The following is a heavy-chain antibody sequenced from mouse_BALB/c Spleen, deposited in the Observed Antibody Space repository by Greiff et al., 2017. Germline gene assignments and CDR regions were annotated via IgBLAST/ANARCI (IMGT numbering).Heavy chain of an antibody. CDR2: ISSGGSYT. V-gene: IGHV5-6-4*01. D-gene: IGHD2-14*01. CDR3: TRHERYPFFDY. Sequence: EVQGVESGGGLVKPGGSLKLSCAASGFTFSSYTMSWVRQTPEKRLEWVATISSGGSYTYYPDSVKGRFTISRDNAKNTLYLQMSSLKSEDTAMYYCTRHERYPFFDYWGQGTTLTVSS. J-gene: IGHJ2*01. CDR1: GFTFSSYT.